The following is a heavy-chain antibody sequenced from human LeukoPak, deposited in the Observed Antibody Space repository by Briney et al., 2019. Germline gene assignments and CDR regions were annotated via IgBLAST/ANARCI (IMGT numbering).Heavy chain of an antibody. J-gene: IGHJ4*02. CDR2: IWYDGSNK. V-gene: IGHV3-33*01. CDR1: GFIFSSYG. D-gene: IGHD6-19*01. CDR3: ARGRWYNSGWYFDY. Sequence: PGGSLRLSCAASGFIFSSYGTHWVRQAPGKGLEWVAVIWYDGSNKYYADSVKGRFTISRDNSKNTLYLQMNGLRAEDTAVNYCARGRWYNSGWYFDYWGQGTLVTVSS.